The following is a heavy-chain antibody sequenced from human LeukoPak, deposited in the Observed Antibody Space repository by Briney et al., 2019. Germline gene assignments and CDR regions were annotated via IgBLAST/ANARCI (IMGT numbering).Heavy chain of an antibody. CDR3: ARVLHKRNYDSSVYYGY. D-gene: IGHD3-22*01. Sequence: ASVKVSCKASGYTFTSYYMHWVRQAPGQGLEWMGIIHPSGGSTSYAQKFQGRVTMTRDMSTSTVYMDLSSLRSEDTAVYYCARVLHKRNYDSSVYYGYWGQGTLVTVSS. CDR1: GYTFTSYY. V-gene: IGHV1-46*01. J-gene: IGHJ4*02. CDR2: IHPSGGST.